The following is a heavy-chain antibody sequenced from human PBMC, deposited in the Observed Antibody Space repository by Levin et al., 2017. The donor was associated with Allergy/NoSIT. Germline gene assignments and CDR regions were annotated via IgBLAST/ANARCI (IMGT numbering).Heavy chain of an antibody. J-gene: IGHJ6*02. CDR2: ISWNSGSI. CDR3: AKSVGIALFYGMDV. Sequence: PGGSLRLSCAASGFTFDDYAMHWVRQGPGKGLEWVSGISWNSGSIAYADSVKGRFTISRDNAKNSLYLQMNSLRLEDTALYYCAKSVGIALFYGMDVWGQGTTVTVSS. V-gene: IGHV3-9*01. CDR1: GFTFDDYA. D-gene: IGHD6-13*01.